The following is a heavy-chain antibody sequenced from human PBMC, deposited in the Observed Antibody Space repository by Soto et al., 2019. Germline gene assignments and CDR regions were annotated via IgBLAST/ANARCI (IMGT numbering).Heavy chain of an antibody. CDR3: ARRLERRRSYYYYYDMHV. CDR2: INPNSGGT. D-gene: IGHD1-1*01. J-gene: IGHJ6*02. CDR1: GYTFTDYY. Sequence: SVQVSCTASGYTFTDYYMHWVRQAPGQGLEWMGWINPNSGGTNYAQKFQGRVTMTRDTSISTAYMELSRLRSDDTAVYYCARRLERRRSYYYYYDMHVWGQGTTVTIAS. V-gene: IGHV1-2*02.